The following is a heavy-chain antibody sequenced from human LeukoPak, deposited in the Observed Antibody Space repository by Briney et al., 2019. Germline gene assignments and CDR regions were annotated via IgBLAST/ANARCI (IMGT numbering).Heavy chain of an antibody. CDR2: ISSSGSYI. J-gene: IGHJ6*02. V-gene: IGHV3-21*01. Sequence: GGSLRLSCAASGFTFRSYTMNWVRQAPGKGLGWVSSISSSGSYIYHADSVKGRFTISRDNAKNSLYLQMNSLRAEDTAVYYCARSDGANYYYGMDVWGQGTTVTVSS. CDR3: ARSDGANYYYGMDV. D-gene: IGHD5-24*01. CDR1: GFTFRSYT.